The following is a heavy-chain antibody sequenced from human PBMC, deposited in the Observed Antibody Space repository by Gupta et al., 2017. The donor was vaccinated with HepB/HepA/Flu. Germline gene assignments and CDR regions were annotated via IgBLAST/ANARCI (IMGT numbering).Heavy chain of an antibody. CDR3: VRDLYGPADI. D-gene: IGHD3-10*01. CDR1: TNYW. CDR2: LNTIGSTT. J-gene: IGHJ2*01. V-gene: IGHV3-74*01. Sequence: TNYWMHWVRQAPGKGLVWVSHLNTIGSTTNYAESVKGPFTISRDNARNTLYLQMNSLRDADTAVYYCVRDLYGPADIWGRGTRGTVSS.